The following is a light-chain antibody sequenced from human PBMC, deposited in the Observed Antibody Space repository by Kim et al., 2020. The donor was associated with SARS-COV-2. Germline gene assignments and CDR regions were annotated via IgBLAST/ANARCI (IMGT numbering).Light chain of an antibody. V-gene: IGKV1-12*01. J-gene: IGKJ4*01. CDR2: AAS. Sequence: ASVGDRVTITGRASQDISAWFAWYQQKPGKAPRLLIYAASSLVRGVPSRFSGSRSGTDFTLTIINLQPEDFATYYCQQANSFPLTFGGGTKVDIK. CDR1: QDISAW. CDR3: QQANSFPLT.